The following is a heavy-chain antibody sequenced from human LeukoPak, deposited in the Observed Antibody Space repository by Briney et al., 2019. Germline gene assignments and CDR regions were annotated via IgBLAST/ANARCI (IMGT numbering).Heavy chain of an antibody. D-gene: IGHD4-17*01. CDR1: GFTFTSYS. V-gene: IGHV3-21*01. CDR3: ARDLYGDYAFDS. CDR2: ISSSSSYI. J-gene: IGHJ4*02. Sequence: GGSLRLSCAASGFTFTSYSMNWVRQAPGKGLEWVSSISSSSSYIYYADSVKGRFTISRDNVKNSLYLQMNSLRAEDTAVYYCARDLYGDYAFDSWGQGTLVTVSS.